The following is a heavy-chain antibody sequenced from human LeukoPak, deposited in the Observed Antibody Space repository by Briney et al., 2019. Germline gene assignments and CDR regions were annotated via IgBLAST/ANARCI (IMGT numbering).Heavy chain of an antibody. CDR1: GFTVSSNY. V-gene: IGHV3-53*01. J-gene: IGHJ4*02. CDR3: AKKGQADDGGKPD. CDR2: IDRGVGST. Sequence: GSLRLSCATSGFTVSSNYMSWVRQAPGKGLECVSAIDRGVGSTYYADSVKGRFTISRDNSKNTLYLQMNNLRVDDTAVYYCAKKGQADDGGKPDWGQGTLVTVSS.